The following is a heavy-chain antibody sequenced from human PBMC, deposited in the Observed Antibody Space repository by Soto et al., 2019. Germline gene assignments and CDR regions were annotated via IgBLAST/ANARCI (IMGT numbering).Heavy chain of an antibody. J-gene: IGHJ5*02. CDR2: ISAYNGNT. CDR1: GYTFTSYD. CDR3: ARHYCGGGRCYFTYGAGGSRAPDP. Sequence: ASVKVSCKASGYTFTSYDISWVRQAPGQGLEWMGWISAYNGNTNYAQKLQGRVTMTTDTSTSTAYMELRSLRSDDTAVYYCARHYCGGGRCYFTYGAGGSRAPDPSG. D-gene: IGHD2-15*01. V-gene: IGHV1-18*01.